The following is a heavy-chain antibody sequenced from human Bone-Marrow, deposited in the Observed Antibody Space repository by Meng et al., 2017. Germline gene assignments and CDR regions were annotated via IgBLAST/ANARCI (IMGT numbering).Heavy chain of an antibody. CDR3: AKDIGGSYYYYYGMDV. Sequence: SLKISCAASGFTFDDYAMHWVRQAPGKGLEWVSGISWNSGSIGYADSVKGRFTISRDNAKNSMYLQMNSLRAEDTALYYCAKDIGGSYYYYYGMDVWGQGTMVTVSS. D-gene: IGHD1-26*01. CDR1: GFTFDDYA. J-gene: IGHJ6*02. V-gene: IGHV3-9*01. CDR2: ISWNSGSI.